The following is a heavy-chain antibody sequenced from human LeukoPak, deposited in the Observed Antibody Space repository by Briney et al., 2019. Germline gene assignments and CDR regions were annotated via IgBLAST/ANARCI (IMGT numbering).Heavy chain of an antibody. CDR1: GFTFSTYA. D-gene: IGHD6-19*01. CDR2: IRPDGDRT. Sequence: GGSLRLSCAAYGFTFSTYAITWVRQGPGKGLEWVSAIRPDGDRTYYANSVRGRFTISRDNSKDTVYLQINGLRVEDTAVYYCAREQSGTRGWYTVDYWGQGTLVTVSS. CDR3: AREQSGTRGWYTVDY. V-gene: IGHV3-23*01. J-gene: IGHJ4*02.